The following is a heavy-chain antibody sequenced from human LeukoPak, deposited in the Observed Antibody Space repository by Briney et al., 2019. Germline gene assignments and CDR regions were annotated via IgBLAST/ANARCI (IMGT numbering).Heavy chain of an antibody. V-gene: IGHV4-39*01. CDR1: GGSISSSSYY. CDR3: ARRVVVAATRAWFDP. D-gene: IGHD2-15*01. J-gene: IGHJ5*02. Sequence: SENLSFTCTVSGGSISSSSYYWRWIRQPPGKGLEWIGSIYYSGSTYYNPSRRIRVTISVDTSKNQFSLKLSSVTAADTAVYYCARRVVVAATRAWFDPWGQGTLVTVSS. CDR2: IYYSGST.